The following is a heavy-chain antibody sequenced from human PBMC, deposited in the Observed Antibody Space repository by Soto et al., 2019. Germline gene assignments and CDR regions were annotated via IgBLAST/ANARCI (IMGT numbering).Heavy chain of an antibody. D-gene: IGHD3-3*01. Sequence: SENLSLTCAVYGGSLSSSYWWCWVRQPPGKGREWIGKIYHSGSTNYNPSLKSRVTISVDKSKDQFSLKLSSVTAADTAVYYCARDTLFNFGVVLYYCMDVWGQGTTVTVSS. CDR2: IYHSGST. J-gene: IGHJ6*02. CDR1: GGSLSSSYW. CDR3: ARDTLFNFGVVLYYCMDV. V-gene: IGHV4-4*02.